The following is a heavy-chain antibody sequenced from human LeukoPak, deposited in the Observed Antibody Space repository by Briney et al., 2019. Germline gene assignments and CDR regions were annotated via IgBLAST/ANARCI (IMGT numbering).Heavy chain of an antibody. CDR1: GFTFSSYG. J-gene: IGHJ4*02. V-gene: IGHV3-33*06. CDR2: IWNDGSNK. D-gene: IGHD6-13*01. Sequence: PGGSLRLSCAASGFTFSSYGMHWVRQAPGKGLEGVAVIWNDGSNKYYADSVKGRFTISRDNSKNTLYLQMNSLRAEDTAVYYCAKDLGPNSSSWYYFDYWGQGTLVTVSS. CDR3: AKDLGPNSSSWYYFDY.